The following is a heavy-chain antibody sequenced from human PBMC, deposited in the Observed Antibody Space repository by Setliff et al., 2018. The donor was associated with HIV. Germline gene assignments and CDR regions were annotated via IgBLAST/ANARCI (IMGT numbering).Heavy chain of an antibody. D-gene: IGHD3-22*01. CDR1: GFSLSSTGVG. CDR2: IYWDDDK. CDR3: AHSSYYYDTSGSHAFDI. J-gene: IGHJ3*02. Sequence: SGPTLVNPTQPLTLTCTVSGFSLSSTGVGVGWVRQPPGKALECLALIYWDDDKRYSPSLKSRLTITKDTSKNQVVLTMTNVDPVDTATYYCAHSSYYYDTSGSHAFDIWGQGTMVTVSS. V-gene: IGHV2-5*02.